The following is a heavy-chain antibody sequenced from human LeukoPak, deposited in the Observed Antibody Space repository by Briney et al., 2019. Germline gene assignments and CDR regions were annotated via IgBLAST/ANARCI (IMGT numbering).Heavy chain of an antibody. CDR1: GGSFSGYY. Sequence: SETLSLTCAVYGGSFSGYYWSWIRQPPGKGLEWIGEINHSGSTNYNPSLKSRVTISVDTSKNQFSLKLSSVTAADTAVYYCARGNTPDYYGSGSYHSYFDYWGQGTLVTVSS. D-gene: IGHD3-10*01. CDR3: ARGNTPDYYGSGSYHSYFDY. V-gene: IGHV4-34*01. J-gene: IGHJ4*02. CDR2: INHSGST.